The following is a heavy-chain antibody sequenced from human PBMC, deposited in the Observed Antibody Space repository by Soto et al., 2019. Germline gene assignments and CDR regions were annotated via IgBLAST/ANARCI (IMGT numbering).Heavy chain of an antibody. D-gene: IGHD2-15*01. CDR1: GFSLSTSGVG. Sequence: QITLKESGPTLVKPTQTLTLTCTFSGFSLSTSGVGVGWIRQPPGKALEWLALIYWDDDKRYSPSLKSRLTITKDTSKNQVVLTMTNMDPVDTATYYCAPELGYCSGVSCYSTEIYFDYWGQGTLVTVSS. J-gene: IGHJ4*02. CDR3: APELGYCSGVSCYSTEIYFDY. CDR2: IYWDDDK. V-gene: IGHV2-5*02.